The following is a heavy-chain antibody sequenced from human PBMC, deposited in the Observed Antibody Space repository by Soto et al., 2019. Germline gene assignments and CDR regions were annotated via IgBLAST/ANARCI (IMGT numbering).Heavy chain of an antibody. CDR3: AKDFGSGIAVAGVYYYYYGMDV. CDR1: GFTFRSYG. V-gene: IGHV3-30*18. J-gene: IGHJ6*02. D-gene: IGHD6-19*01. Sequence: GGSLRLSCAASGFTFRSYGMHWVRQAPGKGLEWVAVISYDGSNKYYADSVKGRFTISRDNSKNTLYLQMNSLRAEDTAVYYCAKDFGSGIAVAGVYYYYYGMDVWGQGTTVTVSS. CDR2: ISYDGSNK.